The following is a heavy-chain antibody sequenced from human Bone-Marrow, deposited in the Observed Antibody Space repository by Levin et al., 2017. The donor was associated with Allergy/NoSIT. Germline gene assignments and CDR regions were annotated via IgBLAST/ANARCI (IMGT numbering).Heavy chain of an antibody. CDR3: TRDRGEWGQFYFDY. V-gene: IGHV3-33*01. D-gene: IGHD1-26*01. J-gene: IGHJ4*02. Sequence: PGGSLRLSCAASGFSFSSYGMHWVRQAPGKGLEWVAVVWYDGSKKFYTESVKGRFTISRDNFKNTHYLQMNSLRAEDTAVYYCTRDRGEWGQFYFDYWAREFWSPSLQ. CDR2: VWYDGSKK. CDR1: GFSFSSYG.